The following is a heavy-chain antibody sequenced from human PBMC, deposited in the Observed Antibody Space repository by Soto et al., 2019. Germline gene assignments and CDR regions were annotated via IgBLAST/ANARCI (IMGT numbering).Heavy chain of an antibody. V-gene: IGHV3-23*01. J-gene: IGHJ5*02. CDR3: AKDPVTQYYYGRSWFDP. CDR2: ISGSGGST. CDR1: GFTFSSYA. Sequence: PGGSLRLSCAASGFTFSSYAMSWVRQAPGKGLEWVSAISGSGGSTYYADSVKGRFTISRDNSKNTLYLQMNSLRAEDTAVYYCAKDPVTQYYYGRSWFDPWGQGTLVTVSS. D-gene: IGHD3-10*01.